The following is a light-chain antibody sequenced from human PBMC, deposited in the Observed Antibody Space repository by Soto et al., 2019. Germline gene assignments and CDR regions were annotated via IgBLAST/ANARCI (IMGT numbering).Light chain of an antibody. Sequence: SVLTQPPSASGTPGQRVTISCSGSSSNIGINTVNWYQQVPGTAPKLLIYRNTYRPSGVPDRFSGSRSATSASLTITGLQAEDEADYYCQSYDRSLSGSFFGTGTKVTVL. V-gene: IGLV1-44*01. J-gene: IGLJ1*01. CDR2: RNT. CDR3: QSYDRSLSGSF. CDR1: SSNIGINT.